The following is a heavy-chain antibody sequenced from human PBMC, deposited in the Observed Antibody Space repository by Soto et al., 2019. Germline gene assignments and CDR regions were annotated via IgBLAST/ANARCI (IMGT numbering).Heavy chain of an antibody. D-gene: IGHD3-22*01. Sequence: GASVKVSCKASGFTFTSSAVQWVRQARGQRLEWIGWIVVGSGNTNYAQKFQERVTITRDMSTSTAYMELSSLRSEDTAVYYCAMAPETMVVVVHWEAVWGRGTTVTVSS. CDR2: IVVGSGNT. CDR3: AMAPETMVVVVHWEAV. CDR1: GFTFTSSA. J-gene: IGHJ6*02. V-gene: IGHV1-58*01.